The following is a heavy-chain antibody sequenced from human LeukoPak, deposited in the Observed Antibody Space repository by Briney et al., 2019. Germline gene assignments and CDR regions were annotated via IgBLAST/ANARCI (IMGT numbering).Heavy chain of an antibody. CDR1: GFTFSSYW. J-gene: IGHJ4*02. D-gene: IGHD3-22*01. CDR3: ARVASSGYYYFSDY. CDR2: IKQDGSEK. Sequence: GGSLRLSCAASGFTFSSYWMNWVRQAPGKGLEWVANIKQDGSEKYYVDSVKGRFTISRDNAKNSLYLQMNSLRAEDTSVYYCARVASSGYYYFSDYWGQGTQVTVSS. V-gene: IGHV3-7*01.